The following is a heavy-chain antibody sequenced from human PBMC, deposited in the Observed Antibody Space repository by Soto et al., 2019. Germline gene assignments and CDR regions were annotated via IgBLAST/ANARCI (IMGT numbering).Heavy chain of an antibody. Sequence: GGSLRLSCVASGFTFSSYAMHWVRQAPGKGLEWVAVISYDGSNKYYADSVKGRFTISGDNSKNTLYLQMNSLRAEDTAVYYCAGGELRFLEWPPAWGQGTLVTVSS. CDR1: GFTFSSYA. CDR2: ISYDGSNK. CDR3: AGGELRFLEWPPA. V-gene: IGHV3-30-3*01. D-gene: IGHD3-3*01. J-gene: IGHJ5*02.